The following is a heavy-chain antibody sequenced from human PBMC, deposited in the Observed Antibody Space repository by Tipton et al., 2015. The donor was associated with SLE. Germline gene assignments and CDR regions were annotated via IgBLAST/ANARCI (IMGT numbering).Heavy chain of an antibody. D-gene: IGHD2-15*01. CDR1: GFTFNSYD. CDR2: ISSDGSNR. J-gene: IGHJ3*02. Sequence: RSLRLSCADSGFTFNSYDMHWVRQAPGKGLEWVAVISSDGSNRYYADSVKGRFTISRDNSNNTLYLHMSSLRVEDTAVYYCAIEGIVVAFDAFDIWGQGTMVTVSS. V-gene: IGHV3-30*03. CDR3: AIEGIVVAFDAFDI.